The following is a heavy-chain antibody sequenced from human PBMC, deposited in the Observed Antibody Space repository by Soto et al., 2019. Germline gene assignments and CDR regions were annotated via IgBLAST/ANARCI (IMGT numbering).Heavy chain of an antibody. CDR2: INHSGTT. J-gene: IGHJ5*02. CDR1: GGSFSGYQ. V-gene: IGHV4-34*01. Sequence: SETLSLTCGVYGGSFSGYQWNWIRQSPGQGLEWIGEINHSGTTKYNPSLESRINLSVDTSKKQFSLKMFSVTAADTAIYYCARGWRFDPWGQGTQVTV. CDR3: ARGWRFDP. D-gene: IGHD1-1*01.